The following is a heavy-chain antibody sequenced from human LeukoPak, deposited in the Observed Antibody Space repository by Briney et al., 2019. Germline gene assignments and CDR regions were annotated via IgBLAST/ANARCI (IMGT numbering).Heavy chain of an antibody. J-gene: IGHJ4*02. Sequence: ETSETLSLTCTVSGGSMSSYYWSWIRQPPGKGLEWIGYIYYSGSTNYNPSLKSRVTISVDTSKNQFSLKLSSVTAADTAVYYCARHYYGSGSTLDYWGQGTLVTVSS. V-gene: IGHV4-59*08. CDR3: ARHYYGSGSTLDY. D-gene: IGHD3-10*01. CDR1: GGSMSSYY. CDR2: IYYSGST.